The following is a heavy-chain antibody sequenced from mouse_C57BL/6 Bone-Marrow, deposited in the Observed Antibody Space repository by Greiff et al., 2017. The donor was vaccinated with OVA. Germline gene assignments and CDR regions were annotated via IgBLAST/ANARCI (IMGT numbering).Heavy chain of an antibody. CDR1: GFTISSYG. Sequence: EVKLLESGGDLVKPGGSLKLSCAASGFTISSYGMSWVRQTPDKRLEWVATISSGGSYTYYPDSVKGRFTISRDNAKNTLYLQMSSLKSEDTAMYYCARHDYYGSFDYWGQGTTLTVSS. V-gene: IGHV5-6*01. D-gene: IGHD1-1*01. CDR2: ISSGGSYT. CDR3: ARHDYYGSFDY. J-gene: IGHJ2*01.